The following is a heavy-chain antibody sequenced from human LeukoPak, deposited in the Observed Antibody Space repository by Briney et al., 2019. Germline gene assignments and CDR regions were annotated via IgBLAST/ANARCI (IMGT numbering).Heavy chain of an antibody. CDR3: ARDQREAWFDP. V-gene: IGHV4-59*12. CDR2: IHYSGST. J-gene: IGHJ5*02. D-gene: IGHD6-25*01. CDR1: GGSISSYS. Sequence: SETLSLTCTVSGGSISSYSWSWIRQPPGKGLEWIGYIHYSGSTNYNPSLKSRVTISVDTSKNQFSLKLSSVTAADTAVYYCARDQREAWFDPWGQGTLVTVSS.